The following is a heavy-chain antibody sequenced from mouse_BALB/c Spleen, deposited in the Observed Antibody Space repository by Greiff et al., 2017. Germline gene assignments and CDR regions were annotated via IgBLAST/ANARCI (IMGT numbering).Heavy chain of an antibody. CDR2: ISSGGST. J-gene: IGHJ3*01. V-gene: IGHV5-6-5*01. D-gene: IGHD1-1*01. CDR1: GFTFSSYA. Sequence: DVKLVESGGGLVKPGGSLKLSCAASGFTFSSYAMSWVRQTPEKRLEWVASISSGGSTYYPDSVKGRFTISRDNARNILYLQMSSLRSEDTAMYYCARGHYGSSSAYWGQGTLVTVSA. CDR3: ARGHYGSSSAY.